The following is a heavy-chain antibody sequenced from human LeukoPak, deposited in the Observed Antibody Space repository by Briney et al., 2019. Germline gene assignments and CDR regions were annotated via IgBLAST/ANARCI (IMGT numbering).Heavy chain of an antibody. D-gene: IGHD3-22*01. CDR1: GFTFDDYT. V-gene: IGHV3-43*01. Sequence: PGGSLRLSCAASGFTFDDYTMHWVRQAPGKGLEWVSLISWDGGSTYYADSVKGRFTISRDNAKNSLYLQMNSLRAEDTAVYYCAKHGLGYYYDSSGHDAFDIWGQGTMVTVSS. J-gene: IGHJ3*02. CDR2: ISWDGGST. CDR3: AKHGLGYYYDSSGHDAFDI.